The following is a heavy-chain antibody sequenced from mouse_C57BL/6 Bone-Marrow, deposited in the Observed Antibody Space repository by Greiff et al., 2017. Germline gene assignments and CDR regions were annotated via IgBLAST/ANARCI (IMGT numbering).Heavy chain of an antibody. CDR3: TRPTVVAPDWYFDV. V-gene: IGHV1-5*01. CDR1: GYTFTSYW. CDR2: IYPGNSDT. D-gene: IGHD1-1*01. Sequence: EVKVVESGTVLARPGASVKMSCKTSGYTFTSYWMHWVKQRPGQGLEWIGAIYPGNSDTSYNQKFKGKAKLTAVTSASTAYMELSSLTNEDSAVYYCTRPTVVAPDWYFDVWGTGTTVTVSS. J-gene: IGHJ1*03.